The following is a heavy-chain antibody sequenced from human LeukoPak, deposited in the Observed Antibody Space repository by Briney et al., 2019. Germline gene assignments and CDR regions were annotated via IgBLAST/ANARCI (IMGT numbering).Heavy chain of an antibody. CDR1: GGSISSYY. CDR3: ARESEFDATGYLY. V-gene: IGHV4-4*08. Sequence: SETLSLTCTVSGGSISSYYWSWIRQPPGKGLEWIGYIYYSGSTNYSPSLKSRVTLSVDTSKNHFSVKLSSVTAADTAVYYCARESEFDATGYLYWGQGILVTVSS. J-gene: IGHJ4*02. D-gene: IGHD3-9*01. CDR2: IYYSGST.